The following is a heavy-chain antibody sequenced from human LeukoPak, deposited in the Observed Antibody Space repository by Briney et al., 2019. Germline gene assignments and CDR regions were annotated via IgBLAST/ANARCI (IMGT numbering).Heavy chain of an antibody. J-gene: IGHJ4*02. CDR3: ARDYDYGGYYFDY. D-gene: IGHD4-17*01. Sequence: ASVKVSCKASGGTFSSYAISWVRQAPGQGLEWMGGIIPIFGTANYAQKFQGRVTITADESTSTAYMELSSLRSEDTAVYYCARDYDYGGYYFDYWGQGTLVTVSS. V-gene: IGHV1-69*13. CDR1: GGTFSSYA. CDR2: IIPIFGTA.